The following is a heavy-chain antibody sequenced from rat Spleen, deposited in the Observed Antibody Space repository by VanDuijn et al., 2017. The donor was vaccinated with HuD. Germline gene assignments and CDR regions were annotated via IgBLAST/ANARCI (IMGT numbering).Heavy chain of an antibody. J-gene: IGHJ2*01. CDR1: FYSITSSYR. CDR3: GRDNNYKAY. D-gene: IGHD1-10*01. Sequence: EVQLQESGPGLVKPSQSLSITCSVTFYSITSSYRWSWVRKFPGNKLEWMGYIDSAGSTNYNPSLKSRISITRDTSKNQFFLQVNSVTTEDTATYYCGRDNNYKAYWGQGVMVTVSS. CDR2: IDSAGST. V-gene: IGHV3-3*01.